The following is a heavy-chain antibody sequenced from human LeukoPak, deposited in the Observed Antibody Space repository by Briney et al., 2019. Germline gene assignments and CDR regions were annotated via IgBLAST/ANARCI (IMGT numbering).Heavy chain of an antibody. D-gene: IGHD3-9*01. CDR2: ISAYNGNT. CDR3: ARDRVLRYFDWLLCFDY. J-gene: IGHJ4*02. CDR1: GYTFTSYG. V-gene: IGHV1-18*01. Sequence: GASVKVSCKASGYTFTSYGISWVRQAPGQGLEWMGWISAYNGNTNYAQKLQGRVTMTTDTSTSTAYMELRSLRSDDTAVYYCARDRVLRYFDWLLCFDYWGQGTLVTVSP.